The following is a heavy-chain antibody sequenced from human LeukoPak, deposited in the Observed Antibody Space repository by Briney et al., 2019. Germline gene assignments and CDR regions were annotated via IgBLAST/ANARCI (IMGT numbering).Heavy chain of an antibody. V-gene: IGHV4-61*02. CDR1: GGSIGSGSYY. D-gene: IGHD4-17*01. CDR3: ARGYGDYERDYYYYYMDV. Sequence: SETLSLTCTVSGGSIGSGSYYWSWIRQPAGKGLEWIGRIYTSGSTNYNPSLKSRVTISVDTSKNQFSLKLSSVTAADTAVYYCARGYGDYERDYYYYYMDVWGKGTTVTISS. CDR2: IYTSGST. J-gene: IGHJ6*03.